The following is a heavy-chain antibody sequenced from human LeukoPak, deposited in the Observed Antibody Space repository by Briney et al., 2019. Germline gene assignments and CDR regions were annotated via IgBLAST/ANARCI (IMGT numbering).Heavy chain of an antibody. CDR2: IFYSGTT. CDR1: GGSISSTAYY. CDR3: ARDRYYYDSSGYYSRGFDY. D-gene: IGHD3-22*01. V-gene: IGHV4-39*07. Sequence: PSETLSLTCTVSGGSISSTAYYWVWIRQPPGKGLEWIGTIFYSGTTYYNPSLKSRLTISVDTSKNQFSLKLSSVTAADTAVYYCARDRYYYDSSGYYSRGFDYWGQGTLVTVSS. J-gene: IGHJ4*02.